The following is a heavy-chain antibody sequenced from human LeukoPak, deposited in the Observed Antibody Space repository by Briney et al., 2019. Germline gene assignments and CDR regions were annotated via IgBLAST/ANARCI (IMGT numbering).Heavy chain of an antibody. Sequence: GGSLRLSCAASGFTFSSYSMNWVRQAPGKGLEWVSSISSSSSYIYYADSVKGRFTIPRDNAKNSLYLQMNSQRAEDTAVYYCARDPCSSTSCWGQGTLVTVSS. D-gene: IGHD2-2*01. CDR1: GFTFSSYS. CDR2: ISSSSSYI. CDR3: ARDPCSSTSC. J-gene: IGHJ4*02. V-gene: IGHV3-21*01.